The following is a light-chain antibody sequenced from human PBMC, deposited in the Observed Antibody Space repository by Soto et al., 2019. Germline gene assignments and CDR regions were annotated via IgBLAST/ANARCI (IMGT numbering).Light chain of an antibody. CDR1: QSVSSSY. J-gene: IGKJ3*01. CDR3: QQYGSSTGFT. V-gene: IGKV3-20*01. Sequence: EIVLTQSPGTLSLSPGERATFSCRASQSVSSSYLAWYQQKPGQAPRLLIYGASSKATGIPDRFSGSGSGTDFTLTISRLEPEDFAVYYCQQYGSSTGFTFGPGTKVDIK. CDR2: GAS.